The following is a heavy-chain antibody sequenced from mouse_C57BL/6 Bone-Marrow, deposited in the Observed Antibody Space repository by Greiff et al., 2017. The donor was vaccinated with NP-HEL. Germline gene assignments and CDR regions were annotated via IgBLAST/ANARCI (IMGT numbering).Heavy chain of an antibody. D-gene: IGHD3-2*01. J-gene: IGHJ3*01. Sequence: VHLVESGAELVRPGASVKLSCKASGYTFTDYYINWVKQRPGQGLEWIARIYPGSGNTYYNEKFKGKATLTAEKSSRTAYMQLSSLTSEDSAVYFCARDRQLRFAYWCQGTLVTVSA. V-gene: IGHV1-76*01. CDR3: ARDRQLRFAY. CDR1: GYTFTDYY. CDR2: IYPGSGNT.